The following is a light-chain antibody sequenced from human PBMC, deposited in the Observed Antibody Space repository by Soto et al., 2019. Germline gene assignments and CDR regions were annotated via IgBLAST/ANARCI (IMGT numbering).Light chain of an antibody. CDR3: QQRSNWPLT. J-gene: IGKJ4*01. CDR1: QSVSSN. Sequence: EIVMTQSPATLSVSPGERATLSCRASQSVSSNLAWYQQKPGQAPRILIYSASTRATGIPARFSGNGSGTEFTLTISSLEPEDFAVYYCQQRSNWPLTFGGGTKVEIK. CDR2: SAS. V-gene: IGKV3-15*01.